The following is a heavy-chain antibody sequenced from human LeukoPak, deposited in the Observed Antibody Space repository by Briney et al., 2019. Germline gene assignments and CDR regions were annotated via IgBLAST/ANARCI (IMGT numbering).Heavy chain of an antibody. CDR2: ISYDGNNK. CDR1: GFIFSDYA. J-gene: IGHJ4*02. Sequence: GGSLRLSCAASGFIFSDYAMNWVRQAPGQGLEWVAVISYDGNNKHYADSVKGRFTISRDNSKNTLYLQMSSLRPDDTAVYYCASDSCGDGSCYAVYWGQGSLVTVSS. CDR3: ASDSCGDGSCYAVY. D-gene: IGHD2-15*01. V-gene: IGHV3-30-3*01.